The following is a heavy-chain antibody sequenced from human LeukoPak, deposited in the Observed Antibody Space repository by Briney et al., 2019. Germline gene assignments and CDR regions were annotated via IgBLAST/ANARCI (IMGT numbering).Heavy chain of an antibody. D-gene: IGHD3-22*01. V-gene: IGHV4-34*01. CDR1: GGSFSGYY. J-gene: IGHJ4*02. CDR2: IYHSGST. Sequence: PSETLSLTCAIYGGSFSGYYWSWIRQPPGKGLEWIAEIYHSGSTNYNPSLKSRVTISVDKSKNQFSLKLSSVTAADTAVYYCARATYYYDSSGYSFDYWGQGTLVTVSS. CDR3: ARATYYYDSSGYSFDY.